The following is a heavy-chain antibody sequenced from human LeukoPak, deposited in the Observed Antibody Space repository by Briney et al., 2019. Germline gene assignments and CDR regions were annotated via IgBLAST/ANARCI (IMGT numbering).Heavy chain of an antibody. V-gene: IGHV1-2*02. CDR3: ARGSYDILTGYYPQGAFDI. D-gene: IGHD3-9*01. Sequence: GASVKVSCKASGYTFTGYYMHWVRQAPGQGLEWMGWINPNSGGTNYAQKFQGRVTMTRDTSISTAYMELSRLRSDDTAVYYCARGSYDILTGYYPQGAFDIWGQGTMVTVSS. J-gene: IGHJ3*02. CDR1: GYTFTGYY. CDR2: INPNSGGT.